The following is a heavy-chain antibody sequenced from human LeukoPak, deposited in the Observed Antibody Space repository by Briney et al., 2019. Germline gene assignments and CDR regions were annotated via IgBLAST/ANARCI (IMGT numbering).Heavy chain of an antibody. Sequence: GGSLRLSCAASGFTFTMACTGSARLQARGWSGWQLSHLMGGSEYYADSVKGRFTISRDNSKNTLFLQMNSLRPDDTAVYYCAKRGHYSINWYHYFDYWGQGTLVTVSS. CDR2: SHLMGGSE. J-gene: IGHJ4*02. V-gene: IGHV3-30*18. D-gene: IGHD6-13*01. CDR1: GFTFTMA. CDR3: AKRGHYSINWYHYFDY.